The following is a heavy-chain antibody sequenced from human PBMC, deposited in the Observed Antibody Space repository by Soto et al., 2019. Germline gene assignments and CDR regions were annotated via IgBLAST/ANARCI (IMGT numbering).Heavy chain of an antibody. Sequence: GGSLRLSCAASGFTFSSYAMHWVRQAPGKGLEWVAVISYDGSNKYYADSVKGRFTISRDNSKNTLYLQMNSLRAEDTAVYYCARESGADSFYIDYWGQGTLVTVSS. D-gene: IGHD2-21*02. CDR1: GFTFSSYA. J-gene: IGHJ4*02. CDR2: ISYDGSNK. V-gene: IGHV3-30-3*01. CDR3: ARESGADSFYIDY.